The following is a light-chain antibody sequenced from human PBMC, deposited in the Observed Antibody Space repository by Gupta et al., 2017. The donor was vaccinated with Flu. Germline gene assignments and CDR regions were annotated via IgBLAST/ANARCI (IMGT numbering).Light chain of an antibody. CDR2: DVT. Sequence: DVGGDNSVSCYQQHPGKVPKLLIFDVTSRPSGVSHRFSGSKSGNTASLTISGLQADDEADYYCSSYTSISTPYVFGTGTKVTVL. J-gene: IGLJ1*01. CDR1: DVGGDNS. CDR3: SSYTSISTPYV. V-gene: IGLV2-14*01.